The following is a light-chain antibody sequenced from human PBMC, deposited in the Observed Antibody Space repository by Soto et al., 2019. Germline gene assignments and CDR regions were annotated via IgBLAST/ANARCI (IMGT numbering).Light chain of an antibody. V-gene: IGLV1-40*01. CDR1: SSNIGAGYD. Sequence: SVLTQPPSVSGAPGQRVTISCTGSSSNIGAGYDVHWYQQLPGTAPKLLIYGNSNRPSGVPDRFSGSKSGTSASLAITGLQAEDEADYYCQSYDSSLSARFGGGTQLTVL. CDR2: GNS. CDR3: QSYDSSLSAR. J-gene: IGLJ2*01.